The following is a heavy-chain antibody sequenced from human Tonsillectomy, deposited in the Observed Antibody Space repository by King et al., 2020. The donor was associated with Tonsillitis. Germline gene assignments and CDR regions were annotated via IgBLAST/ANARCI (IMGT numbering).Heavy chain of an antibody. CDR2: IYYTGNT. J-gene: IGHJ4*02. CDR1: GGSLSSSSYY. Sequence: LQLQESGPGLVKPSETLSLTCPVSGGSLSSSSYYWGWIRQPPGKGLEWIGSIYYTGNTYYNPSLKSRGTISVDTSKNQFSLRVCSVTAADTAVYYCARREGPFDYWGQGTLVTVSS. CDR3: ARREGPFDY. V-gene: IGHV4-39*01. D-gene: IGHD1-26*01.